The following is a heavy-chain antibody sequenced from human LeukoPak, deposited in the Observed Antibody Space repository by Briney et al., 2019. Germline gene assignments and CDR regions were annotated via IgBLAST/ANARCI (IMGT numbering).Heavy chain of an antibody. CDR3: ARAYYDILTGYYAFDI. J-gene: IGHJ3*02. CDR2: INSDGSST. CDR1: GFTFSSYW. D-gene: IGHD3-9*01. V-gene: IGHV3-74*01. Sequence: GGSLRLSCAASGFTFSSYWMHWVRQAPGKGLVWFSRINSDGSSTSYADSVKGRFTISRDNAKNTLYLQMNSLRAEDTAVYYCARAYYDILTGYYAFDIWGQGTMVTVSS.